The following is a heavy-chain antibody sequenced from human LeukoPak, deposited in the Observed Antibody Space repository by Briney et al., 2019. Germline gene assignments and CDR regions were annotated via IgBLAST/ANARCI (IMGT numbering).Heavy chain of an antibody. CDR1: GGSISSYY. CDR2: IYYSGST. J-gene: IGHJ4*02. CDR3: ARYYYDSSGYAFDY. Sequence: SETLSLTCTVSGGSISSYYWSWIRQPPGKGLEWIGYIYYSGSTNYNPSLKSRVTISVDTSKNQFSLKLSSVTAADTAVYYCARYYYDSSGYAFDYWGQGTLVTVSS. D-gene: IGHD3-22*01. V-gene: IGHV4-59*01.